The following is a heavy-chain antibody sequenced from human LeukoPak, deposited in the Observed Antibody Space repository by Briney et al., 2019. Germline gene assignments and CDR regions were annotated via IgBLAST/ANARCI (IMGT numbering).Heavy chain of an antibody. J-gene: IGHJ5*02. CDR3: ARLQVHCGGDCYTRWFDP. CDR2: IYYSGST. D-gene: IGHD2-21*02. CDR1: GGSVSSYY. Sequence: SETLSLTCTVSGGSVSSYYGSCIRQPPGKGLEWIAYIYYSGSTKYNPSLKSRVTISLDRSKNQFSLKLRSVTAADTAVYYCARLQVHCGGDCYTRWFDPWGQGTLVTVSS. V-gene: IGHV4-59*08.